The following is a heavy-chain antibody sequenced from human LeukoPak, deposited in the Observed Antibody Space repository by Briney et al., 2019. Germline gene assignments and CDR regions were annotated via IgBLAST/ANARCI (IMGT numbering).Heavy chain of an antibody. CDR1: GGSISTYY. J-gene: IGHJ1*01. CDR2: IYHSGST. V-gene: IGHV4-59*01. CDR3: ARGGAARLHFQN. D-gene: IGHD6-6*01. Sequence: SETLSLTCTVSGGSISTYYWNWIRQSPGKGLEWIGYIYHSGSTNYNPSLQSRVTISEDTSKNQFSLNLNSVTAADTAVYYCARGGAARLHFQNWGQGTLVTVSS.